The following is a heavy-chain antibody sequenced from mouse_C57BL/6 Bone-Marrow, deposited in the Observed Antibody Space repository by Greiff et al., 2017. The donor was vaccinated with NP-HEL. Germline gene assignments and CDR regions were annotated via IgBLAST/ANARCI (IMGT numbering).Heavy chain of an antibody. CDR3: ARSRTMVTTDY. V-gene: IGHV1-54*01. J-gene: IGHJ2*01. CDR1: GYAFTNYL. D-gene: IGHD2-2*01. CDR2: INPGSGGT. Sequence: VKLQESGAELVRPGTSVKVSCKASGYAFTNYLIEWVKQRPGQGLEWIGVINPGSGGTNYNEKFKGKATLTADKSSSTAYMQLSSLTSEDSAVYFCARSRTMVTTDYWGQGTTLTVSS.